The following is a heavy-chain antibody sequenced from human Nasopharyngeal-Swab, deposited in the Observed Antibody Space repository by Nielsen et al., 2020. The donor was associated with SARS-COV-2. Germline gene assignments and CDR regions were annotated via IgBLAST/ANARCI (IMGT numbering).Heavy chain of an antibody. D-gene: IGHD2-2*01. CDR3: ARGLSGIVPAPILGLGPYYSYYYMDV. J-gene: IGHJ6*03. CDR2: INHSGST. V-gene: IGHV4-34*01. Sequence: CQAAGKGLEWIAEINHSGSTNYNPSLRSRVTISVDTSKNQFSLRLTSVTAADTAVYYCARGLSGIVPAPILGLGPYYSYYYMDVWGKGTTVTVSS.